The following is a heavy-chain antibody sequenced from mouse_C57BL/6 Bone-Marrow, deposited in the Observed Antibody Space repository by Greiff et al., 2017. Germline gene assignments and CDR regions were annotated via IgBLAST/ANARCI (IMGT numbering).Heavy chain of an antibody. J-gene: IGHJ2*01. CDR3: ARSRRRYYFDY. CDR1: GFNIKDDY. V-gene: IGHV14-4*01. D-gene: IGHD1-2*01. Sequence: VQLQQSGAELVRPGASVKLSCTASGFNIKDDYMHWVKQRPEQGLEWIGWIDPENGDTEYASKFQGKATITADTSSNTAYMQLSSLTSEDSAVYYCARSRRRYYFDYWGQGTTLTVSS. CDR2: IDPENGDT.